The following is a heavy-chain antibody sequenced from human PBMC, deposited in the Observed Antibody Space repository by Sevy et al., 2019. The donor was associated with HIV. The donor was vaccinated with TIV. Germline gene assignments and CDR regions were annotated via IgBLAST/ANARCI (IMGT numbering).Heavy chain of an antibody. D-gene: IGHD3-10*01. CDR1: GFTFSSYA. V-gene: IGHV3-33*08. CDR2: IWYDGTNK. CDR3: ASGAYYYASRSQNFDY. J-gene: IGHJ4*02. Sequence: GGSLRLSCSASGFTFSSYALLWVRQAPGKGLEWVSLIWYDGTNKYYADSVKGRFTISRDNSKNTLYLQMNSLRAEDTAVYYCASGAYYYASRSQNFDYWGPGTLVTVSS.